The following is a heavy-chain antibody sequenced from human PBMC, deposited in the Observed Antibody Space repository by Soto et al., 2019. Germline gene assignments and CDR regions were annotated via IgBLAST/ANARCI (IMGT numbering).Heavy chain of an antibody. V-gene: IGHV3-23*01. J-gene: IGHJ6*02. CDR1: GFTFSSYA. Sequence: GGSLRLSCAASGFTFSSYAMSWVRQAPGKGLEWVSAISGSGGSTYYADSVKGRFTISRDNSKNTLYLQMNSLRAEDTAVYYCAKVRGLNLNYYYYYGMDVWGQGTTVTVSS. CDR3: AKVRGLNLNYYYYYGMDV. CDR2: ISGSGGST.